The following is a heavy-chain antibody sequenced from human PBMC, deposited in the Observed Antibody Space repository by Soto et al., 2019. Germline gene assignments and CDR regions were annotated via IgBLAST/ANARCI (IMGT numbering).Heavy chain of an antibody. J-gene: IGHJ6*02. Sequence: SQTLSLTCAISGDTVSSNSAAWTWIRQSPSRGLEWLGKTYYRSKWYNEYAVSVKSRISINADTSKNQFSLQLDSVTPEDKAVYYCATRGYRMDVWGQGTTVTVS. CDR2: TYYRSKWYN. CDR1: GDTVSSNSAA. CDR3: ATRGYRMDV. V-gene: IGHV6-1*01.